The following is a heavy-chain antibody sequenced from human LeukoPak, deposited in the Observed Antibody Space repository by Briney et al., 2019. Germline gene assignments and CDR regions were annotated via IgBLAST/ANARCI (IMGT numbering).Heavy chain of an antibody. Sequence: PSGTLSLTCAVSGGSISSSNWWSWVRQPPGKGLEWIGEIYHSGSTNYNPSLKSRVTISVDKSKNQFSLKLSSVTAADTAVYYCARVGGVGATGGYYYYYYMDVWGKGTTVTISS. CDR2: IYHSGST. CDR1: GGSISSSNW. J-gene: IGHJ6*03. V-gene: IGHV4-4*02. CDR3: ARVGGVGATGGYYYYYYMDV. D-gene: IGHD1-26*01.